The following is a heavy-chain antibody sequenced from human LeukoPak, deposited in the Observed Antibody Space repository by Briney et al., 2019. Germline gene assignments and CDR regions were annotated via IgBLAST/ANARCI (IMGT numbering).Heavy chain of an antibody. CDR3: ARVTLQLEYCSSSSCPDAFDM. V-gene: IGHV3-23*01. J-gene: IGHJ3*02. Sequence: GGSLRLSCAASGFTFSSYGMSWVRQAPGKGLEWVSAISGSGGSTYYADSVKGRFTISRDNSKNTLYLQMNSLRAEDTAVYYCARVTLQLEYCSSSSCPDAFDMWGQGTMVTVSS. CDR2: ISGSGGST. D-gene: IGHD2-2*01. CDR1: GFTFSSYG.